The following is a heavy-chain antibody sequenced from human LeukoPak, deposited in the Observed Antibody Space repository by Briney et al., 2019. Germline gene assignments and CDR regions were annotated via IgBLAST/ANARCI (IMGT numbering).Heavy chain of an antibody. CDR3: VRDPGYYDSSGFHPFDY. CDR1: GFTFSSYW. D-gene: IGHD3-22*01. Sequence: GRSLRLSCAASGFTFSSYWMHWVRQARGKGLVWVSRINSDGSSRSYADSVKGRFTISRDNAKNTLYLQMNSLRAEDTAVYYCVRDPGYYDSSGFHPFDYWGQGTLVTVSS. V-gene: IGHV3-74*01. CDR2: INSDGSSR. J-gene: IGHJ4*02.